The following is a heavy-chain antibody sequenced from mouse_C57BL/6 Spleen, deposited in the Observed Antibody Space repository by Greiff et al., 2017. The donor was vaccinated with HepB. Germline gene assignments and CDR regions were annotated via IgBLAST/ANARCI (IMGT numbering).Heavy chain of an antibody. D-gene: IGHD1-1*01. CDR1: GYTFTSYW. CDR2: INPSNGGT. CDR3: ARTPWYYVSSLYFDY. Sequence: QVQLQQPGTELVKPGASVKLSCKASGYTFTSYWMHWVKQRPGKGLEWIGNINPSNGGTNYNEKFKSKATLTVDKSSSTAYMQLSSLTSEDSAVYYCARTPWYYVSSLYFDYWGQGTTLTVSS. J-gene: IGHJ2*01. V-gene: IGHV1-53*01.